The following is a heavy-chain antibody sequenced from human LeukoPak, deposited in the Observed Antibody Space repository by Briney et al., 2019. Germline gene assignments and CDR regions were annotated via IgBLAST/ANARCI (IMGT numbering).Heavy chain of an antibody. J-gene: IGHJ6*02. V-gene: IGHV3-11*01. CDR1: GFTFSDYY. D-gene: IGHD2-15*01. CDR3: ASSPEVVVVAAYYYGMDV. CDR2: ISSSGSTI. Sequence: GGSLRLSCAASGFTFSDYYMGWIRQAPGKGLEWVSYISSSGSTIYYADSVKGRFTISRDNAKNSLYLQMNSLRAEDTAVYYCASSPEVVVVAAYYYGMDVWGQGTTVTVSS.